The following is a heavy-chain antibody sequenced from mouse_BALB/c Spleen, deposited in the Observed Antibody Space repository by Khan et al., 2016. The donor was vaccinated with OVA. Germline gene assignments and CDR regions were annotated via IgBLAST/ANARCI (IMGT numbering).Heavy chain of an antibody. Sequence: EVQLQESGPGLVKPSQTVSLTCTVTGISITSGNYRWSWIRQFPGNKLEWIGNIYYSGTVTYNPSLTSRTTITRDTSKNQFFLEMNSLTAEDTATYYCARDYGSLYWYSDVWGAGTTVTVSS. CDR3: ARDYGSLYWYSDV. D-gene: IGHD1-1*01. CDR2: IYYSGTV. CDR1: GISITSGNYR. V-gene: IGHV3-5*02. J-gene: IGHJ1*01.